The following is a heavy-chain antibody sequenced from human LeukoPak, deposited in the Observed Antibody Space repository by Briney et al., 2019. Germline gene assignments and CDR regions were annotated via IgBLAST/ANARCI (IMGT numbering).Heavy chain of an antibody. D-gene: IGHD3-10*01. CDR2: IYYSGST. J-gene: IGHJ6*03. V-gene: IGHV4-59*01. CDR1: GGSINSYY. CDR3: ARAPVRAYYMDV. Sequence: PSETLSLTCTVAGGSINSYYWSWIRQPPGKGLEWIGYIYYSGSTNYNPSLKSRVTISVDTSKNQFSLRLNSVTAADTAVYYCARAPVRAYYMDVWGKGTTVTVSS.